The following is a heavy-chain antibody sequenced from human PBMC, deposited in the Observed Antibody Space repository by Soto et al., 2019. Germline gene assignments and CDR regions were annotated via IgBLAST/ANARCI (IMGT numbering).Heavy chain of an antibody. V-gene: IGHV1-69*13. Sequence: SVKVSCKASGGTFSSYAISWVRQAPGQGLEWMGGIIPIFGTANYAQKLQGRVTITADESTSRAYMELGSPRSEDTAVYYCARDLAVGWFDPWGQGTLVTVSS. D-gene: IGHD2-2*01. CDR1: GGTFSSYA. CDR2: IIPIFGTA. CDR3: ARDLAVGWFDP. J-gene: IGHJ5*02.